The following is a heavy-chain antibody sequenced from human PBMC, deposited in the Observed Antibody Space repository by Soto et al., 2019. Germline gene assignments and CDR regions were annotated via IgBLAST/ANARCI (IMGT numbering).Heavy chain of an antibody. V-gene: IGHV3-30*18. CDR3: SKDAKKYHYYTHGMDV. CDR1: GFTFSIYG. J-gene: IGHJ6*02. D-gene: IGHD2-2*01. CDR2: ISYDGSTK. Sequence: QVQLVVSGGGVVQPGRSLRLSCAASGFTFSIYGMHWVRQAPGKGLEWVALISYDGSTKFYADSVKGRFTISRDNSKSTLNLEMNSLSAEDTAVYFCSKDAKKYHYYTHGMDVWGQGTTVTVSS.